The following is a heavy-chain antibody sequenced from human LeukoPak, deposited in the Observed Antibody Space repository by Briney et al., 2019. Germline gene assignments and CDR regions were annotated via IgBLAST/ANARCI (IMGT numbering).Heavy chain of an antibody. CDR2: IYYSGST. CDR1: GDSISSSRYY. V-gene: IGHV4-39*01. CDR3: ASQPXRYCNGGSCFVDFYYMDV. Sequence: PSETLSLTCTVSGDSISSSRYYWGWIRQPPGKGLEWIGSIYYSGSTYYNPSLRSRLTISVDTSKSQLSLRLDSVTAADTAVYYCASQPXRYCNGGSCFVDFYYMDVWGKGXTVTVS. D-gene: IGHD2-15*01. J-gene: IGHJ6*03.